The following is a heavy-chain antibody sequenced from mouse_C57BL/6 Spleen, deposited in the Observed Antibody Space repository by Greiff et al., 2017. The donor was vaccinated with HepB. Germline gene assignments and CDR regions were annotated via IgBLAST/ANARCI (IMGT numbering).Heavy chain of an antibody. J-gene: IGHJ1*03. V-gene: IGHV5-16*01. CDR3: AREEYYGSSYGYFDV. D-gene: IGHD1-1*01. Sequence: EVQLQESEGGLVQPGSSMKLSCTASGFTFSDYYMAWVRQVPEKGLEWVANINYDGSSTYYLDSLKSRFIISRDNAKNILYLQMSSLKSEDTATYYCAREEYYGSSYGYFDVWGTGTTVTVSS. CDR2: INYDGSST. CDR1: GFTFSDYY.